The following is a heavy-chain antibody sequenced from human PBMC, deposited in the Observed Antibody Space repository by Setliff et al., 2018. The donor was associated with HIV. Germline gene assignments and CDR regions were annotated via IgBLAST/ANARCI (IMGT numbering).Heavy chain of an antibody. CDR1: GGSIGSHY. CDR3: ARDCRRFIVVATYNWFDP. D-gene: IGHD3-22*01. J-gene: IGHJ5*02. CDR2: IYYSGST. Sequence: PSETLSLTCTVSGGSIGSHYWSWIRQPPGKGLEWIGSIYYSGSTNYNPSLKSRVTISVDTSKNQFSLKLSSVTAADTAVYYCARDCRRFIVVATYNWFDPWGQGTLVTVSS. V-gene: IGHV4-59*11.